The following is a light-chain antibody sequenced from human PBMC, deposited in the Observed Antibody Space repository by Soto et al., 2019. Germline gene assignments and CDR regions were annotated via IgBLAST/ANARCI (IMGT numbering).Light chain of an antibody. CDR3: QHHSHWL. CDR1: QTVSSY. V-gene: IGKV3-11*01. CDR2: DAS. Sequence: EIVLTQSPATLSLSPGERATLSCRASQTVSSYLAWYQQKPGQAPRLLIYDASTRETGIPARFSGSGSGTDFTLTISSLEPEDFADYYCQHHSHWLFGQGTKLEIK. J-gene: IGKJ2*01.